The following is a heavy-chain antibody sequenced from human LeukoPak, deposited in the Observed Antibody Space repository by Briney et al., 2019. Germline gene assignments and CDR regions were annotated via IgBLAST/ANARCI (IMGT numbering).Heavy chain of an antibody. Sequence: GASVKVSCKASGGTFSSYAISWVRQAPGQGLEWMGGIIPIFGTANYAQKFQGRVTITADESTSTAYMELSSLRSEDTAVYYCARGPDYYDSSGYYYEFDYWGQGTLVTVSS. J-gene: IGHJ4*02. V-gene: IGHV1-69*13. CDR2: IIPIFGTA. D-gene: IGHD3-22*01. CDR3: ARGPDYYDSSGYYYEFDY. CDR1: GGTFSSYA.